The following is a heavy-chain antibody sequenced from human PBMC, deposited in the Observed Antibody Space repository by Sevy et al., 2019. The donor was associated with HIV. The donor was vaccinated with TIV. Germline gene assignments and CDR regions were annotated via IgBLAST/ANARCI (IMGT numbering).Heavy chain of an antibody. Sequence: ASVKVSCKASGYTFTGYYMHWVRQAPGEGLEWMGWINPNSGGTNYAQKFQGRVTMTRDTSSSTAYMELSRLRSDDTAVYYCASNPAVPAAIAPSDYWGQGTLVTVSS. CDR1: GYTFTGYY. V-gene: IGHV1-2*02. CDR2: INPNSGGT. D-gene: IGHD2-2*01. J-gene: IGHJ4*02. CDR3: ASNPAVPAAIAPSDY.